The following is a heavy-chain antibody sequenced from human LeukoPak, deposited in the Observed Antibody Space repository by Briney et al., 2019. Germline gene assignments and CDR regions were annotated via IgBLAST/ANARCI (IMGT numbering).Heavy chain of an antibody. D-gene: IGHD5-18*01. Sequence: GGSLRLSCAASGFTFSSYAMTWVRQAPGKGLEWVSAISGSGGTTYYADSVKGRFTISRDNSKNTLFLQMNSLRAEDRAVYCCAKDGAWLQLYLPLWGQGTLVTVSS. J-gene: IGHJ4*02. CDR2: ISGSGGTT. CDR3: AKDGAWLQLYLPL. V-gene: IGHV3-23*01. CDR1: GFTFSSYA.